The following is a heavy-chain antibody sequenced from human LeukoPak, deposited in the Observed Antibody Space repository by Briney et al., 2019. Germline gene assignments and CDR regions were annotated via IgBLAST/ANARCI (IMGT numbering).Heavy chain of an antibody. CDR3: ARFGITGTPGAFDI. CDR2: IYTSGST. Sequence: SETLSLTCTVSGGSISSYYWSWIRQPAGKGLEWIGRIYTSGSTNYNPSLKSRVTMSVDTSKNQFSLKLSSVTAADTAVYYCARFGITGTPGAFDIWGQGTMVPSLQ. D-gene: IGHD1-20*01. CDR1: GGSISSYY. V-gene: IGHV4-4*07. J-gene: IGHJ3*02.